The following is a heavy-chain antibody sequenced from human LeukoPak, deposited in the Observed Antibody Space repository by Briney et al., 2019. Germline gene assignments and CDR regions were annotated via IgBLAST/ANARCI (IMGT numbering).Heavy chain of an antibody. CDR3: ARGRGVWGSYRPNYFDY. V-gene: IGHV4-39*01. D-gene: IGHD3-16*02. Sequence: PSETLSLTCTVSGGSISSSSYYWGWIRQPPGKGLEWIGSIYYSGSTYYNPSLKSRVTISVDTSKNQFSLKLSSVTAADTAVYYCARGRGVWGSYRPNYFDYWGQGTLVTVSS. J-gene: IGHJ4*02. CDR1: GGSISSSSYY. CDR2: IYYSGST.